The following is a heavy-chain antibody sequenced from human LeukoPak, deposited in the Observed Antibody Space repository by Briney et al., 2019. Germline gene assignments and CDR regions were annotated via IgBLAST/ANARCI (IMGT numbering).Heavy chain of an antibody. Sequence: GGSLRLSCAASGFTFSSYSMNWVRHAPGKGLEWVSSISSSSSYIYYADSVKGRFTISRDNAKNSLYLQMNSLRAEDTAVYYCASEPEGVGNGWGQGTLVTVSS. V-gene: IGHV3-21*01. CDR1: GFTFSSYS. J-gene: IGHJ4*02. CDR3: ASEPEGVGNG. CDR2: ISSSSSYI. D-gene: IGHD4-23*01.